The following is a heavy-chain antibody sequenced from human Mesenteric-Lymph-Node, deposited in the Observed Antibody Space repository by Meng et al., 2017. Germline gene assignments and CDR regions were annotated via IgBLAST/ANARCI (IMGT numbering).Heavy chain of an antibody. Sequence: GGSLRLSCAASGFTFSSYAMHWVRQAPGKGLEWVAVISYDGSNKYYADSVKGRFTISRDNSKNTLYLQMNSLRAEDTAVYYCARDFAAYIPNYYDSSGSYWGQGTLVTVSS. CDR3: ARDFAAYIPNYYDSSGSY. CDR2: ISYDGSNK. CDR1: GFTFSSYA. V-gene: IGHV3-30*01. J-gene: IGHJ4*02. D-gene: IGHD3-22*01.